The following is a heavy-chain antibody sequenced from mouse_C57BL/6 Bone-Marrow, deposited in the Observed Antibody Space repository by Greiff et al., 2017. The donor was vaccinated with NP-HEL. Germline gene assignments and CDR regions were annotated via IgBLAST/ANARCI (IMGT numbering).Heavy chain of an antibody. CDR1: GFTFSSYA. J-gene: IGHJ1*03. D-gene: IGHD1-1*01. CDR3: ARVKGTDYGSSYVNWYFDV. Sequence: EVHLVESGGGLVKPGGSLKLSCAASGFTFSSYAMSWVRQTPEKRLEWVATISDGGSYTYYPDNVKGRFTISRDNAKNHLYLQMSHLKSEDTAMYYCARVKGTDYGSSYVNWYFDVWGTGTTVTVSS. CDR2: ISDGGSYT. V-gene: IGHV5-4*01.